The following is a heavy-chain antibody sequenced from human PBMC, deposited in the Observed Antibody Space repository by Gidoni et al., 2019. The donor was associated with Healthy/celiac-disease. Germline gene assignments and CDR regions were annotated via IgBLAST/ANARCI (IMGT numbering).Heavy chain of an antibody. J-gene: IGHJ4*02. CDR2: ISWNSGSI. CDR1: GFTFDDYA. V-gene: IGHV3-9*01. D-gene: IGHD3-3*01. CDR3: AKDNRGDFWSGLFDY. Sequence: EVQLVESGGGLVQPGRSLRLSCAASGFTFDDYAMHWVRQAPGKGLEWVSGISWNSGSIGYADSVKGRFTISRDNAKNSLYLQMNSLRAEDTALYYCAKDNRGDFWSGLFDYWGQGTLVTVSS.